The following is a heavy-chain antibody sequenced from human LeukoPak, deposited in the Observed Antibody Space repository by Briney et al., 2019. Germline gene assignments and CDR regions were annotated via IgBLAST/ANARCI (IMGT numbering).Heavy chain of an antibody. CDR1: AGSFISSSHH. Sequence: SETLSLTCTVSAGSFISSSHHWGWIRQSPGKGLEWIGTVYYGRTTYYNPSLDGRVTISLDTSANHFSLQPNSVTAADTAVYYCVRHDGQGGATMGAFDSWGQGSLVTVSS. CDR2: VYYGRTT. CDR3: VRHDGQGGATMGAFDS. V-gene: IGHV4-39*01. D-gene: IGHD5-12*01. J-gene: IGHJ5*01.